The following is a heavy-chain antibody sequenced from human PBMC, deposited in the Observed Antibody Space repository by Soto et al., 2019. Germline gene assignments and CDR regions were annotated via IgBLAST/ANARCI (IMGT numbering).Heavy chain of an antibody. CDR3: AKEINYDFWRTEGAFDI. CDR2: ISGSGGST. J-gene: IGHJ3*02. Sequence: XVSLRLTGAASGFTFSSCAKYWGRQAPGKGLEWVSAISGSGGSTYYADSVKGRFTISRDNSKNTLYLQMNSLRAEDTAVYYCAKEINYDFWRTEGAFDIWGQGTMVTVSS. CDR1: GFTFSSCA. D-gene: IGHD3-3*01. V-gene: IGHV3-23*01.